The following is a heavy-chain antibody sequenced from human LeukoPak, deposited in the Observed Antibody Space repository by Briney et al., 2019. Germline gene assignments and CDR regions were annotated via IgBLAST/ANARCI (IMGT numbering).Heavy chain of an antibody. D-gene: IGHD1-26*01. CDR1: GFTFSSYG. CDR2: IRQDGSER. Sequence: PGGSLRLSCAASGFTFSSYGMSWVRQAPGKGLEWVANIRQDGSERYYVDSVKGRFTISRDNAKNSLYLQMNSLRAEDMAVYYCAKEVGGTIGPVFDYWGQGILVTVSS. J-gene: IGHJ4*02. CDR3: AKEVGGTIGPVFDY. V-gene: IGHV3-7*01.